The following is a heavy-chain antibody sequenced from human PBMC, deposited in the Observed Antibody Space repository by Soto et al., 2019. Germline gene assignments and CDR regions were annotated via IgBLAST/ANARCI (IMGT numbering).Heavy chain of an antibody. CDR2: INAGNGNT. Sequence: GASVKVSCKASGYTFTSYAMHWVRQAPGQRLEWMGWINAGNGNTKYSQKFQGRVTITRDTSASTAYMELSSLRSEDTAVYYCATGDTAMVDAHFDYWGQGTLVTVS. D-gene: IGHD5-18*01. CDR1: GYTFTSYA. CDR3: ATGDTAMVDAHFDY. J-gene: IGHJ4*02. V-gene: IGHV1-3*01.